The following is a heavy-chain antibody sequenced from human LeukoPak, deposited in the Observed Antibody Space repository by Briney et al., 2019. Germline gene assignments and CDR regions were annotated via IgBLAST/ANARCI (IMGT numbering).Heavy chain of an antibody. CDR2: IYYSGTT. CDR1: GDSISSGGYY. J-gene: IGHJ1*01. D-gene: IGHD1-26*01. Sequence: SQTLSLTCTVSGDSISSGGYYWSWIRQHPGKGLEWIGYIYYSGTTYYNPSLRSRVTISVDTSENQFSLKLSSVTAADTAVYYCARTNAVGCTSEYFQYWGQGTLVSVSS. CDR3: ARTNAVGCTSEYFQY. V-gene: IGHV4-31*03.